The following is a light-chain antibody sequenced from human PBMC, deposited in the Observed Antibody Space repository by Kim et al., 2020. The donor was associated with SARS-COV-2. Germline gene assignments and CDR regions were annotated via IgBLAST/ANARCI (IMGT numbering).Light chain of an antibody. CDR1: QSVSTN. CDR2: SAS. Sequence: EIIMTQSPATLSVSPGERATLSCRASQSVSTNLAWYQQKPGQAPRLLIYSASHRVTGVPDRFSGSGSGSEFTLTITSLQSEDFATYYCQETDQRPPYTFGQGTKLE. V-gene: IGKV3-15*01. J-gene: IGKJ2*01. CDR3: QETDQRPPYT.